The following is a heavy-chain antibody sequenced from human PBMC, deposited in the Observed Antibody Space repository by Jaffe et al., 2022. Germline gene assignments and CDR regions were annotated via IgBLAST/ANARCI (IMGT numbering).Heavy chain of an antibody. J-gene: IGHJ4*02. Sequence: EVQLVESGGGLVQPGGSLRLSCAASGFTFSRYWMHWVRQAPGKGLVWVSRINSDGSSTRYADSVKGRFTISRDNAKNTLYLQMNSLRAEDTAVYYCAGVSYSSGSFDYWGQGTLVTVSS. CDR1: GFTFSRYW. V-gene: IGHV3-74*01. CDR3: AGVSYSSGSFDY. CDR2: INSDGSST. D-gene: IGHD6-19*01.